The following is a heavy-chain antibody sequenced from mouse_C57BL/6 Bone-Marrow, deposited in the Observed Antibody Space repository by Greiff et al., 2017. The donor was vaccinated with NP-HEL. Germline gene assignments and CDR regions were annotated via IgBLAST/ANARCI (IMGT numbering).Heavy chain of an antibody. CDR3: ARHRTGTDWYFDV. J-gene: IGHJ1*03. D-gene: IGHD4-1*01. CDR2: ISNLAYSI. Sequence: EVMLVESGGGLVQPGGSLKLSCAASGFTFSDYGMAWVRQAPRKGPEWVAFISNLAYSIYYADTVTGRFTISRENAKNTLYLEMSSLRSEDTAMYYCARHRTGTDWYFDVWGTGTTVTVSS. V-gene: IGHV5-15*01. CDR1: GFTFSDYG.